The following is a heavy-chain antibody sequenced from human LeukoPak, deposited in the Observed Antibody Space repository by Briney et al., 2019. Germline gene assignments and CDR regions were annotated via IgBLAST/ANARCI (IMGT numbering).Heavy chain of an antibody. CDR2: IIPNSGGT. Sequence: GASVKVSCKASGYTFTSYYMYWVRQAPGPGLEWMGWIIPNSGGTNYAQKFQGRVTMTRDTSISTAYMVLSRRRSDDTAVYYCARGGAAPEGYWFFDLWGRGTLVTVSS. D-gene: IGHD6-13*01. CDR1: GYTFTSYY. V-gene: IGHV1-2*02. J-gene: IGHJ2*01. CDR3: ARGGAAPEGYWFFDL.